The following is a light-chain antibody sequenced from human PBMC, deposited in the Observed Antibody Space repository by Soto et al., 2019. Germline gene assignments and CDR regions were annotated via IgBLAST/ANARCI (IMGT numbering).Light chain of an antibody. CDR1: SSDVGGYKY. V-gene: IGLV2-8*01. Sequence: QSALTQPPSASGSPGQSVTISCTGTSSDVGGYKYVSWYQQHPGKAPKLMIYEGSKRPSGVPDRFSGATSGNTASLTVSGRQADDEADYYCSSYAGSNNFEKVFGGGTKLTVL. CDR3: SSYAGSNNFEKV. J-gene: IGLJ2*01. CDR2: EGS.